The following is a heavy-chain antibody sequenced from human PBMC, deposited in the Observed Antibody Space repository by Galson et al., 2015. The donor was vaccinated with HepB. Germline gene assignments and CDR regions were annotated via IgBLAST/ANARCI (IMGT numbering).Heavy chain of an antibody. J-gene: IGHJ4*02. V-gene: IGHV1-18*01. Sequence: SVKVSCKASGYTFTSYGISWVRQAPGQGLEWMGWISAYNGNTNYAQKLQGRVTMTTDTSTSTAYMELRSLRSDDTAVYYCASVLGVAAAGTFDYWGQGTLVTVSS. D-gene: IGHD6-13*01. CDR2: ISAYNGNT. CDR3: ASVLGVAAAGTFDY. CDR1: GYTFTSYG.